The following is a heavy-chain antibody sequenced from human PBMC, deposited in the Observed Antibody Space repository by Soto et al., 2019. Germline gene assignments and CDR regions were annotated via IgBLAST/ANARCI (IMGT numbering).Heavy chain of an antibody. CDR2: IIPIFGTA. J-gene: IGHJ6*02. CDR3: ARVRGSGSSGDYYYYGMDV. V-gene: IGHV1-69*13. CDR1: GGTFSSYA. Sequence: ASVKVSCKASGGTFSSYAISWVRQAPGQGLEWMGGIIPIFGTANYAQKFQGRVTITADESTSAAYMELSSLRSEDTAVYYCARVRGSGSSGDYYYYGMDVWGQGTTVTVSS. D-gene: IGHD3-10*01.